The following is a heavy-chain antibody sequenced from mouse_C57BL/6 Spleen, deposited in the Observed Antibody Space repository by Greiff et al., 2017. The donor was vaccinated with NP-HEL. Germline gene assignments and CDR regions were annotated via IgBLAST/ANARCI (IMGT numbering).Heavy chain of an antibody. J-gene: IGHJ2*01. CDR1: GYAFSSSW. V-gene: IGHV1-82*01. Sequence: QVHVKQSGPELVKPGASVKISCKASGYAFSSSWMNWVKQRPGKGLEWIGRIYPGDGDTNYNGKFKGKATLTADKSSSTAYMQLSSLTSEDSAVYFCARGTVVAPSDYWGQGTTLTVSS. CDR2: IYPGDGDT. CDR3: ARGTVVAPSDY. D-gene: IGHD1-1*01.